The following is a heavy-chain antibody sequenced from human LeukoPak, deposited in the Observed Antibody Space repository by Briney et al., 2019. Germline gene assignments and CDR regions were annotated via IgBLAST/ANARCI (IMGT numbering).Heavy chain of an antibody. CDR3: ARVRPGQWLLRDAFDI. D-gene: IGHD5-12*01. V-gene: IGHV3-30*04. CDR1: GFTFSNYA. Sequence: GGSLRLSCAASGFTFSNYAMHWVRQAPGKGLEWVAVISYDGSNEYYADSVKGRFTISRDNAKNSLYLQVNSLTAEDTAVYYCARVRPGQWLLRDAFDIWDQGTMVTVSS. J-gene: IGHJ3*02. CDR2: ISYDGSNE.